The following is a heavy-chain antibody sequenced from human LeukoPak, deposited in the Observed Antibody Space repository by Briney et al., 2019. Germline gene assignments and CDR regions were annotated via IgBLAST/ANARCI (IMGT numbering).Heavy chain of an antibody. CDR1: GGTFSSYA. Sequence: SVKVSCKASGGTFSSYAISWVRQAPGQGLEWMEGIIPIFGTANYAQKFQGRVTITADESTSTAYMELSSLRSEDTAVYYCASPHPEVQLWDYYYYGMDVWGQGTTVTVSS. CDR3: ASPHPEVQLWDYYYYGMDV. D-gene: IGHD5-18*01. V-gene: IGHV1-69*13. CDR2: IIPIFGTA. J-gene: IGHJ6*02.